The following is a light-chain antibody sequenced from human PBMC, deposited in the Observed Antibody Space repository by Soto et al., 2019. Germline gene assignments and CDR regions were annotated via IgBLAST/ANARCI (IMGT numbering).Light chain of an antibody. Sequence: QLVLTQPPSVSGAPGQRVTISCTGNNSNLGAGYDVHWYQQLPGAAPKLVIFGNRNRPSGVLERFSGSKSGTSASLAITGLQAEDEADYYCQAYDYSLTAFVFGGGTKLTVL. CDR2: GNR. J-gene: IGLJ3*02. V-gene: IGLV1-40*01. CDR1: NSNLGAGYD. CDR3: QAYDYSLTAFV.